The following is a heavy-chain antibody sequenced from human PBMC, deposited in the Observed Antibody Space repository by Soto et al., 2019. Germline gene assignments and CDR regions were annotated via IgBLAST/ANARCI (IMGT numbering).Heavy chain of an antibody. CDR1: GGSISSYY. D-gene: IGHD6-13*01. J-gene: IGHJ6*03. V-gene: IGHV4-59*01. Sequence: QVQLQESGPGLVKPSETLSLTCTVSGGSISSYYWSWIRQPPGKGLEWIGYIYYSGSTNYNPSLKSRVTISVDTSKNQFSLKLSSVTAADTAVYYCARSIAAAGTYYYYRDVWGKGTTVTVSS. CDR2: IYYSGST. CDR3: ARSIAAAGTYYYYRDV.